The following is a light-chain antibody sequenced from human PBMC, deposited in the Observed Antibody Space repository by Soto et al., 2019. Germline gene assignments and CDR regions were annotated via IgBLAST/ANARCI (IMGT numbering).Light chain of an antibody. V-gene: IGLV1-44*01. J-gene: IGLJ2*01. CDR1: SSNIGSNY. CDR3: ASWDDSLNGVV. Sequence: QSVLTQPPSASGTPGQRVTISCSGSSSNIGSNYVYWYQQLPGTAPKLLIYTNDQRPSGVPDRFSGSKSGTSVSLAISGLQTEDEADDYCASWDDSLNGVVFGGGTKLTVL. CDR2: TND.